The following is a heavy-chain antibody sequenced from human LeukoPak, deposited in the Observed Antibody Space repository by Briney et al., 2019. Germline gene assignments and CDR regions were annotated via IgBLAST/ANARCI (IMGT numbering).Heavy chain of an antibody. D-gene: IGHD2-2*02. J-gene: IGHJ6*03. V-gene: IGHV3-7*01. CDR1: GFTFSSYW. CDR2: IKEDGSEK. CDR3: AREPSGYCSSTNCYTLNYYYYMGV. Sequence: GGSLRLSCAASGFTFSSYWMSWVRQAPGKGLEWVANIKEDGSEKYYVDSVKGRFTISRDNAKNSLYLQMNSLSAEDTAVYYCAREPSGYCSSTNCYTLNYYYYMGVWGKGTTVTVSS.